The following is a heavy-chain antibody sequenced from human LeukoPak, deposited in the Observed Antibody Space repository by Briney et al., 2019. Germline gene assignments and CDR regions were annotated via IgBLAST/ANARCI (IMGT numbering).Heavy chain of an antibody. Sequence: GESLKISCKVSGYSFTNYWIGWVRQMPGKGLEWKGIIYPADSDTRYRPSFQGQVTMSADESISTAYLQWSSLKASDTAIYYCARVGYYYVSGGFYAQPFDFWGQGTLVTVSS. V-gene: IGHV5-51*01. CDR1: GYSFTNYW. J-gene: IGHJ4*02. D-gene: IGHD3-22*01. CDR2: IYPADSDT. CDR3: ARVGYYYVSGGFYAQPFDF.